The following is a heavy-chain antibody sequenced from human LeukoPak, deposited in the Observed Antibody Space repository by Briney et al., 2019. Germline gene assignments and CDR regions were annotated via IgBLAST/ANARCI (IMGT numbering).Heavy chain of an antibody. CDR1: GYTFTSYY. CDR3: ARTTRFLEWLLSYFDY. J-gene: IGHJ4*02. V-gene: IGHV1-46*01. D-gene: IGHD3-3*01. CDR2: INPSGGST. Sequence: GASVKVSCKASGYTFTSYYMHWVRRAPGQGLEWMGIINPSGGSTSYAQKFQGRVTMTRDTSTSTVYMELSSLRSEDTAVYYCARTTRFLEWLLSYFDYWGQGTLVTVSS.